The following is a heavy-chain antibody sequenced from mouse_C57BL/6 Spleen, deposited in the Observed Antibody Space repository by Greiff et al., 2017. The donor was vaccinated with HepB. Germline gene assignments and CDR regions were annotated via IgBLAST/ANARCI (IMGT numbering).Heavy chain of an antibody. Sequence: VQGVESGPGLVAPSQSLSITCTVSGFSLTSYAISWVRQPPGKGLEWLGVIWTGGGTNYNSALKSRLSISKDNSKSQVFLKMNSLQTDDTARYYCARPNWDPFYYAMDYWGQGTSVTVSS. CDR3: ARPNWDPFYYAMDY. V-gene: IGHV2-9-1*01. CDR1: GFSLTSYA. CDR2: IWTGGGT. D-gene: IGHD4-1*01. J-gene: IGHJ4*01.